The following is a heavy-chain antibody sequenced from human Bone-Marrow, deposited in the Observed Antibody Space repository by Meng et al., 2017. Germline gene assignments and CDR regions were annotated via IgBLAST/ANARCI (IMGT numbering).Heavy chain of an antibody. CDR2: IWYDGSNK. J-gene: IGHJ6*02. CDR3: ARGQRWLQLFYYYYGMDV. V-gene: IGHV3-33*01. D-gene: IGHD5-24*01. CDR1: GFTFSSYG. Sequence: GGSLKLSCAASGFTFSSYGMHWVRQAPGKGLEWVAVIWYDGSNKYYADSVKGRCTISRDNSQNTLYLQMNSLRAEDTAVYYCARGQRWLQLFYYYYGMDVWGQGTTVTVSS.